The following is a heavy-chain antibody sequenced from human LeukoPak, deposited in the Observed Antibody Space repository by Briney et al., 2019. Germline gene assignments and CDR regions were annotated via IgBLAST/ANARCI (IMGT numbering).Heavy chain of an antibody. Sequence: GGSLRLSCAASGFTFSSYAMSWVRQAPGKGLEWVSAISGNGASTFYADSAKGRFTISRDNSKKTLYLQMNSLRAEDTAVYYCAKKSPYGGVSNWGQGTLVTVSS. CDR1: GFTFSSYA. V-gene: IGHV3-23*01. CDR3: AKKSPYGGVSN. J-gene: IGHJ4*02. D-gene: IGHD4-23*01. CDR2: ISGNGAST.